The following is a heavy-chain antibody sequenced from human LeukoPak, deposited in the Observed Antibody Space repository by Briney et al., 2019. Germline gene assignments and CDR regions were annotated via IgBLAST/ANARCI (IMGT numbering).Heavy chain of an antibody. J-gene: IGHJ4*02. V-gene: IGHV3-23*01. CDR2: IIYSGGAT. CDR3: AKDGLYYDGSEHVYYFDS. D-gene: IGHD3-22*01. CDR1: GFTFSRSA. Sequence: GGSLRLSCAASGFTFSRSAMTWVRQGPGTGLEFVASIIYSGGATHYADSVKGRFTISRDNSKNTLYLQMNSLRAEDTALYYCAKDGLYYDGSEHVYYFDSWGQGTLVTVSS.